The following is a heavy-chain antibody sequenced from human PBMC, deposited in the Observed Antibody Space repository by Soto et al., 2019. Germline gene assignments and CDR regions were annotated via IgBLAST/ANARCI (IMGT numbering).Heavy chain of an antibody. CDR3: ARGSTYYGSGSYYLGPLRGSLRFDP. CDR1: GFTFSSYD. CDR2: IGTAGDT. V-gene: IGHV3-13*01. Sequence: EVQLVESGGGLVQPGGSLRLSCAASGFTFSSYDMHWVRQATGKGLEWVSAIGTAGDTYYPGSVKGRFTISRENAKNSLYRQMNSLRAGDTAVYYCARGSTYYGSGSYYLGPLRGSLRFDPWGQGTLVTVSS. D-gene: IGHD3-10*01. J-gene: IGHJ5*02.